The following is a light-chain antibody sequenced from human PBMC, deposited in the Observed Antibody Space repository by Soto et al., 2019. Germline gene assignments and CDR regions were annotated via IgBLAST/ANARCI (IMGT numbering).Light chain of an antibody. J-gene: IGLJ2*01. V-gene: IGLV2-14*03. CDR3: TSWTASTTMI. CDR1: SSDIGAYNF. Sequence: QSALTQPASVSGSPGQSITISCTGTSSDIGAYNFVSWYQQHPGKAPTLMLYDVNIRPSGVSNRFSGSKSGNTASLTISGLQAEDEGDNYCTSWTASTTMIFVGGTKLTLL. CDR2: DVN.